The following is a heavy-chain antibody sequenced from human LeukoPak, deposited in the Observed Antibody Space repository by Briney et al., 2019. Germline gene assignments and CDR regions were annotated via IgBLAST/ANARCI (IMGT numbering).Heavy chain of an antibody. J-gene: IGHJ5*02. CDR3: ARFRSVTGNNWFDP. Sequence: GESLKISCKDFGYSITDYWIGWVRQMPGKGLEWMGMLYPGDSDTRYSPSFQGQVTISADKSLSTAYLQWSTLQASDTAMYYCARFRSVTGNNWFDPWGQGTLVTVSS. D-gene: IGHD6-19*01. V-gene: IGHV5-51*01. CDR2: LYPGDSDT. CDR1: GYSITDYW.